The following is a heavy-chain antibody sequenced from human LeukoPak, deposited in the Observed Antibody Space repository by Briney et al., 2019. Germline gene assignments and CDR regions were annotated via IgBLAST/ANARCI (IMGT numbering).Heavy chain of an antibody. V-gene: IGHV3-73*01. Sequence: PGGSLRLSCAASGFPFSGSAMHWVRQASGKGLEWVGRIRSKANSYSTAYAASVKGRFTISRDDSKNTAYLQMNSLKTEDTAVYYCTRRDAFDIWGQGTMVTVSS. CDR3: TRRDAFDI. CDR2: IRSKANSYST. J-gene: IGHJ3*02. CDR1: GFPFSGSA.